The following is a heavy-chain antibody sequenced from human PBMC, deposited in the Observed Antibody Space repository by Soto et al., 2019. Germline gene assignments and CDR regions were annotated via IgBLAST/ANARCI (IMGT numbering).Heavy chain of an antibody. CDR1: GGSISDFY. D-gene: IGHD3-3*01. Sequence: PSETLSLTCTVSGGSISDFYWSWIRQPPGKGLEWIGYIYYSGSTYYNPSLKSRVTISVDTSKNQFSLKLSSVTAADTAVYYCVRSSNDFWSGYFGPPYYYGMDVWGQGTTVTVS. V-gene: IGHV4-30-4*01. J-gene: IGHJ6*02. CDR2: IYYSGST. CDR3: VRSSNDFWSGYFGPPYYYGMDV.